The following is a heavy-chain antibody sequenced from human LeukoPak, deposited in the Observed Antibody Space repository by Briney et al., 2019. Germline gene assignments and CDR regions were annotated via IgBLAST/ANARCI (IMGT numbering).Heavy chain of an antibody. Sequence: PWGSLTLTCAVSGFTFSSYYWNWVRQAPGKGLEWVAFIWYDGSNKYYVDSVKGRFTISRDNSKNTLHLQMNSLRAEDTVVYYCAREGDDEDPLDYWGQGTLVTVSS. J-gene: IGHJ4*02. D-gene: IGHD5-24*01. CDR1: GFTFSSYY. CDR3: AREGDDEDPLDY. V-gene: IGHV3-33*01. CDR2: IWYDGSNK.